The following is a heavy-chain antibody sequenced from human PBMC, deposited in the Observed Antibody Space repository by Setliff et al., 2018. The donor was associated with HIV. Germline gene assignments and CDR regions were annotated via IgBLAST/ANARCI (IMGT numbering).Heavy chain of an antibody. D-gene: IGHD6-6*01. CDR2: INPNTGGT. Sequence: ASVKVSCKASGYTFTGYYLHWVRQAPGQGLEWVGWINPNTGGTQYAQKFQGRVTMTGDTSINTVYMELSRLKSGDTAVYYCARDRERGQYSRSAVGGYYYYYMDVWGKGTTVTVSS. CDR3: ARDRERGQYSRSAVGGYYYYYMDV. V-gene: IGHV1-2*02. J-gene: IGHJ6*03. CDR1: GYTFTGYY.